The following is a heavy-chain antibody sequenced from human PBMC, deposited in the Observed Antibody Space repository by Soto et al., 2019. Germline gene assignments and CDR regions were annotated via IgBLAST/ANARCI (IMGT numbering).Heavy chain of an antibody. CDR2: ISSSSSYI. CDR3: AKDAPYYYDSSGYYGPFDY. CDR1: GFTFSSYS. V-gene: IGHV3-21*01. D-gene: IGHD3-22*01. Sequence: PGGSLRLSCAASGFTFSSYSMNWVRQAPGKGLEWVSSISSSSSYIYYADSVKGRFTISRDNAKNSLYLQMNSLRAEDTAMYYCAKDAPYYYDSSGYYGPFDYWGQGTLVTVSS. J-gene: IGHJ4*02.